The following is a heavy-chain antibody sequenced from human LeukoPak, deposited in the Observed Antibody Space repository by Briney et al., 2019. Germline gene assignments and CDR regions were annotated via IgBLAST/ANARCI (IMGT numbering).Heavy chain of an antibody. J-gene: IGHJ6*02. V-gene: IGHV1-69*13. CDR1: GYTLTELS. CDR2: IIPIFGTA. CDR3: ARAIVVVVAAPHYYYYGMDV. D-gene: IGHD2-15*01. Sequence: SVKVSCKVSGYTLTELSMHWVRQAPGQGLEWMGGIIPIFGTANYAQKFQGRVTITADESTSTAYMELSSLRSEDTAVYYCARAIVVVVAAPHYYYYGMDVWGQGTTVTVSS.